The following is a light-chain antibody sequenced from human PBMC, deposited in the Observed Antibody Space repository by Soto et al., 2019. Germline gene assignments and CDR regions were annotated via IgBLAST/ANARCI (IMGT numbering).Light chain of an antibody. V-gene: IGLV1-44*01. Sequence: QSVLTQPPSASGTPGQRVTISCSGSSSNIGSNTVNWYQQLPGTAPKLLIYSNNQRPSGVPDRFSGSKSGTSASLAISGLQSEDEAEYYCAAWDDSLNGYVFGTGTQLTVL. CDR3: AAWDDSLNGYV. J-gene: IGLJ1*01. CDR2: SNN. CDR1: SSNIGSNT.